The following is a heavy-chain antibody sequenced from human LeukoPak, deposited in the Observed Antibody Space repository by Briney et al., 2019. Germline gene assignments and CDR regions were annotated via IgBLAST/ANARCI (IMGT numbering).Heavy chain of an antibody. CDR3: ARVVPAASDAFDI. V-gene: IGHV1-2*02. CDR2: INPNSGGT. D-gene: IGHD2-2*01. Sequence: ASVKVSCQASGYTFTGYYMHWVRQAPGQGLEWMGWINPNSGGTNYAQKFQGRVTMTRDTSIGTAYMELSRLRSDDTAVYYCARVVPAASDAFDIWGQGTMVTVSS. J-gene: IGHJ3*02. CDR1: GYTFTGYY.